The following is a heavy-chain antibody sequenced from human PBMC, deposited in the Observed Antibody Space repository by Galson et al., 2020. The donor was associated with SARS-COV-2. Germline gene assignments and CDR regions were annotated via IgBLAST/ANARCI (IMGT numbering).Heavy chain of an antibody. J-gene: IGHJ6*02. CDR2: IYYSGST. CDR1: GGSISSGDYY. V-gene: IGHV4-30-4*01. Sequence: ETSETLSLTCTVSGGSISSGDYYWSWIRQPPGKGLEWIGYIYYSGSTYYNPSLKSRVTISVDTSKNQFSLKLSSVTAADTAVYYCARDFYLAYGSGSYYNSPYGMDVWGQGTTVTVSS. D-gene: IGHD3-10*01. CDR3: ARDFYLAYGSGSYYNSPYGMDV.